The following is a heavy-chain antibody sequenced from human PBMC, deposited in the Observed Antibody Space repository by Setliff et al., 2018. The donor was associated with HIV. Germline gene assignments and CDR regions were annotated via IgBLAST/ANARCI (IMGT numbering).Heavy chain of an antibody. CDR1: GYTFTTHS. V-gene: IGHV1-3*01. CDR3: VRGALLAAFDFDH. Sequence: KVSCKVSGYTFTTHSLHWVRQAPGQSLEWLGWIHAGKGDTKYSQDLQGRITISSDTSANTAYMELSNLRSDDTAVYFCVRGALLAAFDFDHWGHGTLVTVSS. J-gene: IGHJ4*01. D-gene: IGHD2-8*02. CDR2: IHAGKGDT.